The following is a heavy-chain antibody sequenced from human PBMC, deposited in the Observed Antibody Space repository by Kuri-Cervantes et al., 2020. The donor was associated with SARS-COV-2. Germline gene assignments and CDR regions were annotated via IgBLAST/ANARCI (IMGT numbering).Heavy chain of an antibody. Sequence: GGSLRLSCADSRFTFNNYDLIWVRQAPGKGLEWVSSISTSGGDTNYADSLKGRFTISRDNSKNTLYLQMNSLRVEDTAVYYCASVSTMGVSLDWGQGTLVTVSS. D-gene: IGHD5-24*01. CDR2: ISTSGGDT. CDR1: RFTFNNYD. CDR3: ASVSTMGVSLD. J-gene: IGHJ4*02. V-gene: IGHV3-23*01.